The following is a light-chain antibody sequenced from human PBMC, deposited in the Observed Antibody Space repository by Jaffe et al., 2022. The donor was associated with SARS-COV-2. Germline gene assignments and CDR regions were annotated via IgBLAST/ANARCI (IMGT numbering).Light chain of an antibody. Sequence: QSALTQPPSASGSPGQSVTISCTGTSSDVGGYNYVSWYQQHPGKAPKLMIYEVSKRPSGVPDRFSGSKSGYTASLTVSGLQAADEADYYCSSYAGSSWVFGTGTKVTVL. CDR1: SSDVGGYNY. CDR2: EVS. CDR3: SSYAGSSWV. V-gene: IGLV2-8*01. J-gene: IGLJ1*01.